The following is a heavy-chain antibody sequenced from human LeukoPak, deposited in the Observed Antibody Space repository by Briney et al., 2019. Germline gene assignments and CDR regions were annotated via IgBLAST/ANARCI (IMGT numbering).Heavy chain of an antibody. Sequence: PXXSLRLSCAASGFTFSDYYMSWIRQAPGKGLEWVSYISSSGSTIYYADSVKGRFTISRDNPNTSLYLQINSLRPHDTALYYFARDKAIVVVPAASTYSYYGMDVWGQGTTVTVSS. V-gene: IGHV3-11*01. D-gene: IGHD2-2*01. J-gene: IGHJ6*02. CDR3: ARDKAIVVVPAASTYSYYGMDV. CDR1: GFTFSDYY. CDR2: ISSSGSTI.